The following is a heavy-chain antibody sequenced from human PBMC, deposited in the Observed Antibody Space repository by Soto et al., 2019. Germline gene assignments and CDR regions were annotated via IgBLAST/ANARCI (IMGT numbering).Heavy chain of an antibody. CDR1: GYTFTSYA. Sequence: QVQLVQSGAEVKKPRASVKVSCKASGYTFTSYAMHWVRQAPGQRREWMGWINAGNGNTKYSQKFQGRVTITRDTSASTDYMELSSLRSEDTAVYYGARGCDKYGSYYYYYYGMDVWGQGTTVTVSS. D-gene: IGHD1-26*01. J-gene: IGHJ6*02. CDR3: ARGCDKYGSYYYYYYGMDV. CDR2: INAGNGNT. V-gene: IGHV1-3*01.